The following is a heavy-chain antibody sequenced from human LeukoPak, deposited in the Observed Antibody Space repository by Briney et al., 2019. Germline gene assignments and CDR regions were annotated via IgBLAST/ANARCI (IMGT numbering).Heavy chain of an antibody. V-gene: IGHV3-21*01. J-gene: IGHJ4*02. CDR1: GFTFSNYD. CDR3: ARIVLGREAYNSFDY. CDR2: ISATTIYR. Sequence: GGSLRLSCAASGFTFSNYDITWVRQAPGKGLEWVSSISATTIYRFSAGSVRGRFTISRDNVENSLYLHMNDLRREDTAVYYSARIVLGREAYNSFDYWGQGTLVIVSS. D-gene: IGHD5-24*01.